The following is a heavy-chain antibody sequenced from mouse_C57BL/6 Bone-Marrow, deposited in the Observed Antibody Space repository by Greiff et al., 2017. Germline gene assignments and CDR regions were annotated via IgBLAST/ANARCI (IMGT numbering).Heavy chain of an antibody. J-gene: IGHJ2*01. Sequence: VQLQQSGAELVKPGASVKISCTASGYAFSSYWLNWVKQRPGKGLEWIGQIYPGDGDTNYNGKFKGKATLTADKDSSTGYMQLSSMTSEDSAVYFCARDWDYFEDGGKGNTLTVSS. D-gene: IGHD4-1*01. CDR1: GYAFSSYW. CDR2: IYPGDGDT. CDR3: ARDWDYFED. V-gene: IGHV1-80*01.